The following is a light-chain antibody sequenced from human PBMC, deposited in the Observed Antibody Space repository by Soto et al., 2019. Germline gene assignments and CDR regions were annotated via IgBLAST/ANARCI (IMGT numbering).Light chain of an antibody. Sequence: QSALTQPASVSGSPGQSITISCTGTSSDVGGYNYVSWYQQHPGKAPKLMIYDVSNRPSGVSNRFSGSKSGNTASLTISGLQAEEEADYYCSSYTSSSTLGVFGNGTKLTVL. V-gene: IGLV2-14*01. J-gene: IGLJ1*01. CDR1: SSDVGGYNY. CDR2: DVS. CDR3: SSYTSSSTLGV.